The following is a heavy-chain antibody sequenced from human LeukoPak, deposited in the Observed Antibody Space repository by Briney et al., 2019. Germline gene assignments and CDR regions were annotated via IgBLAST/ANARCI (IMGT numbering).Heavy chain of an antibody. CDR3: ARDRVSGGYVTFDY. CDR2: MNPSGGST. CDR1: GYTLTNHY. J-gene: IGHJ4*02. Sequence: ASVKDSCKASGYTLTNHYIHWVRQAPGQGLEWMGIMNPSGGSTSYPQKFQGRVTMTRDTSTSTVYMELSSLRSEDTAVYYCARDRVSGGYVTFDYWGQGTLVTVSS. D-gene: IGHD5-12*01. V-gene: IGHV1-46*01.